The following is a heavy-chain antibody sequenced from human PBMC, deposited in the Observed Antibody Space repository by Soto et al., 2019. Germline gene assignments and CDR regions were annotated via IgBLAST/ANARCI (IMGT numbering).Heavy chain of an antibody. D-gene: IGHD3-3*01. CDR2: ISYAGNSI. V-gene: IGHV3-30*18. Sequence: SLILSGRESGYTCRNFVMNWVRQHPGQGLEWVAVISYAGNSISYAESVKGRFTISRDNSGNKLYREMGILRGADKAVYYCAKDRSSILRSGSGMDVWGQGTTVAASS. J-gene: IGHJ6*02. CDR1: GYTCRNFV. CDR3: AKDRSSILRSGSGMDV.